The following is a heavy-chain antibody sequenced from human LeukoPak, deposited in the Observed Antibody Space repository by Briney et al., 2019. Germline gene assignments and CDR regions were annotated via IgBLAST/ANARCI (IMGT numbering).Heavy chain of an antibody. J-gene: IGHJ3*02. Sequence: GGSLRLSCAASGFNFSDYYINWVRQAPGKGLEWVSSISSSGGYRYYADSVKGRFTISRDNAKNSLYLQMNSLRAEDTAMYFCARDRAIDIRAYDIWGQGAMVTVSS. D-gene: IGHD5-12*01. CDR1: GFNFSDYY. V-gene: IGHV3-21*01. CDR3: ARDRAIDIRAYDI. CDR2: ISSSGGYR.